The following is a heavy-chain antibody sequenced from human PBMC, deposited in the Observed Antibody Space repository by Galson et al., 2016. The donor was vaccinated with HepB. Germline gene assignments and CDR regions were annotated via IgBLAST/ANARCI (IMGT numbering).Heavy chain of an antibody. V-gene: IGHV3-49*03. CDR1: GFTFGDYA. CDR2: IRSNTYGGTT. CDR3: TRGGTIAPAY. D-gene: IGHD3-3*01. J-gene: IGHJ4*02. Sequence: SLRLSCAASGFTFGDYAMSWFRQAPGKGLEWVGFIRSNTYGGTTDYAASVKGRFSISSDDSKSIAYLQMNSLKTEDTAVYYCTRGGTIAPAYWGQGTLVTVSS.